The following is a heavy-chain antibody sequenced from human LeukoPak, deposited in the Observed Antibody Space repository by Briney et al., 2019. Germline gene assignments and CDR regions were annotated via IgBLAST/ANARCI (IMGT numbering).Heavy chain of an antibody. CDR2: FDHTGTT. Sequence: KPSETLSLTCTVSGGSISSSDYYWGWIRQPPGKGLEWIGSFDHTGTTYYNPSLKSRVTTSVDTSNNQFSLRLSSVTAADTAVYYCARWVDLTVYWGQGTLVTVSS. D-gene: IGHD3-9*01. CDR1: GGSISSSDYY. J-gene: IGHJ4*02. V-gene: IGHV4-39*01. CDR3: ARWVDLTVY.